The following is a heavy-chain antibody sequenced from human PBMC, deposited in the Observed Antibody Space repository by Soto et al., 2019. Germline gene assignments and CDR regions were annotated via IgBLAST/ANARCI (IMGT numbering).Heavy chain of an antibody. CDR3: ARGYGSGSSFDY. Sequence: GGSLRLSCAASGFTFSSYAMHWVRQAPGKGLEWVAVISYDGSNKYYADSVKGRFTISRDNSKNTLYLQMNSLRAEDTAVYYCARGYGSGSSFDYWGQGTLVTVSS. V-gene: IGHV3-30-3*01. CDR1: GFTFSSYA. D-gene: IGHD3-10*01. J-gene: IGHJ4*02. CDR2: ISYDGSNK.